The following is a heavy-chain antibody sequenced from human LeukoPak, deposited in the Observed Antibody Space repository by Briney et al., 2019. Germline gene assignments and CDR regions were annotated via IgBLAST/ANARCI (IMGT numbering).Heavy chain of an antibody. D-gene: IGHD1-26*01. J-gene: IGHJ6*02. V-gene: IGHV3-20*04. CDR2: INWNGGGT. CDR3: AKHLTATNTYIFFGLDV. Sequence: GGALRLSCAATGYSFQDYGMHWVRQPPGKELEGVSAINWNGGGTDYADSVKGRFTIFRDNAKNSLYLQLSSLRPEDTALFYCAKHLTATNTYIFFGLDVWGQGTSVTVSS. CDR1: GYSFQDYG.